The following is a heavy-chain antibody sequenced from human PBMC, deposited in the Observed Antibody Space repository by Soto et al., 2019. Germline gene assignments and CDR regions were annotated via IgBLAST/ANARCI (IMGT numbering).Heavy chain of an antibody. J-gene: IGHJ4*02. V-gene: IGHV1-3*01. D-gene: IGHD2-2*01. CDR1: VYTFASYA. Sequence: ASVKVSCKASVYTFASYAMHWVRQAPGQRLEWMGWINAGNGNTKYSQEFQGRVTITRDTSASTAYMELSSLRSEDTAVDYCPRGRIANSYANYFGYWGQGNLVTASS. CDR3: PRGRIANSYANYFGY. CDR2: INAGNGNT.